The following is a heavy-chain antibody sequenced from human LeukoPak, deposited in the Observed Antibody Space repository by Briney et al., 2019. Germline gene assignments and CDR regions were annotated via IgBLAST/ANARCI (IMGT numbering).Heavy chain of an antibody. D-gene: IGHD1-26*01. CDR2: ISSSGSTI. J-gene: IGHJ4*02. CDR3: ASSWEYYFDY. Sequence: GGSLRLSCADSGFTCSDYYMSWIRQAPGKELEWVSYISSSGSTIYYADSVKGRFTISRDNAKNSLYLQMNSLRAEDTAVYYCASSWEYYFDYWGQGTLVTVSS. V-gene: IGHV3-11*01. CDR1: GFTCSDYY.